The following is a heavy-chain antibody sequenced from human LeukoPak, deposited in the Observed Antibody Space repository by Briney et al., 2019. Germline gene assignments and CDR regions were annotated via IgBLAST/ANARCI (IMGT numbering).Heavy chain of an antibody. CDR1: GYTFTDYY. D-gene: IGHD2-15*01. Sequence: ASVKVSCKASGYTFTDYYMHRVRQAPGQGLEWMGWINCNSGGTKYAQKFQGRVTMTRDTSISTTYMELSRLRSDGTAVYYCARDLCSGGSCYWFDPWGQGTLVTVSS. V-gene: IGHV1-2*02. CDR3: ARDLCSGGSCYWFDP. J-gene: IGHJ5*02. CDR2: INCNSGGT.